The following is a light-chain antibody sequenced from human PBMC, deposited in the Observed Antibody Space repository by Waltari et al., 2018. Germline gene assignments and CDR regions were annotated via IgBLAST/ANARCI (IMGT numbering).Light chain of an antibody. J-gene: IGKJ5*01. Sequence: DIQMTTYPSSVSASVGASFTIIFRASQGVSTWLAWYQQKPKKAPKSLIYAASNLHSRVPSRFSGSGSWTDFTLTITGLQPEDFATYYCQQYHSYPITFGQGTRLEIK. CDR3: QQYHSYPIT. V-gene: IGKV1D-16*01. CDR1: QGVSTW. CDR2: AAS.